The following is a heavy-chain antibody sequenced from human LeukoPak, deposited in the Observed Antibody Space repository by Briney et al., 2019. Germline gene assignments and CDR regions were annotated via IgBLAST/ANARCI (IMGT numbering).Heavy chain of an antibody. D-gene: IGHD6-6*01. CDR1: GGSFSGYY. Sequence: SETLSLTCAVYGGSFSGYYWSWIRQPPGKGLEWIGEINHSGSTNYNPSLKSRVTISVDTSKNQFSLKLSSVTAADTAVYYCARHWSSSGGWFDPWGQGTLVTVSS. CDR3: ARHWSSSGGWFDP. V-gene: IGHV4-34*01. CDR2: INHSGST. J-gene: IGHJ5*02.